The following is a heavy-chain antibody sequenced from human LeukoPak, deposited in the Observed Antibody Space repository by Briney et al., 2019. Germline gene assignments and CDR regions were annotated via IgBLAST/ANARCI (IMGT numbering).Heavy chain of an antibody. CDR1: GFTFSTYW. J-gene: IGHJ3*02. CDR3: ARGGYHHGFDI. CDR2: IDNDGSEK. V-gene: IGHV3-74*01. Sequence: GGSLRLSCAASGFTFSTYWLHWVRQAPGEGLVWVSRIDNDGSEKIYADSVKGRFTMPRDNAKSTLYLQMNSLKAEDTAVYYCARGGYHHGFDIWGQGTMVTVSS. D-gene: IGHD2-15*01.